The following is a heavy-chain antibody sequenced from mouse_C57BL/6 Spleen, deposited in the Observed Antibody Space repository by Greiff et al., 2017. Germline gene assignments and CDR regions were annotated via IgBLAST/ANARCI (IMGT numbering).Heavy chain of an antibody. CDR3: ARWGGNYSRAMDY. CDR2: IDPSDSYT. V-gene: IGHV1-59*01. D-gene: IGHD2-1*01. Sequence: QVQLQQSGAELVRPGTSVKLSCKASGYTFTSYWMHWVKQRPGQGLEWIGVIDPSDSYTNYNQKFKGKATLTVDTSSSTAYMQLSSLTSEDSAVYYCARWGGNYSRAMDYWGQGTSVTVSS. CDR1: GYTFTSYW. J-gene: IGHJ4*01.